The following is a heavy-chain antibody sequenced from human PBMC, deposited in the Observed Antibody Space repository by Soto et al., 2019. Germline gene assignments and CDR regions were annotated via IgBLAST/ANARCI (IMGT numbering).Heavy chain of an antibody. Sequence: PGGSLSLSCAASGFTFSASYMSWIRQAPGKGLEWVSYISSSGSTIYYAASVKGRFTISRDNAKNSLYLQMNSLRAEDTAVYYCARVRAGTTPYWGQGTLVTVSS. V-gene: IGHV3-11*01. CDR1: GFTFSASY. D-gene: IGHD1-1*01. CDR2: ISSSGSTI. J-gene: IGHJ4*02. CDR3: ARVRAGTTPY.